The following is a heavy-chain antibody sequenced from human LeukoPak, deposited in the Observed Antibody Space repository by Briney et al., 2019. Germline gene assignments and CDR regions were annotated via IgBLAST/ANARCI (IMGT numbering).Heavy chain of an antibody. CDR1: GGSISSYY. Sequence: SETLSLTCTVSGGSISSYYWSWIRQPPGKGLEWIGYIYYSGNTNYNPSLKSRVTISVDTSKNQFSLKLSSVTAADTAVYYCARGHYNYYDSSGFEEYNWFDPWGQGTLVTVSS. CDR2: IYYSGNT. CDR3: ARGHYNYYDSSGFEEYNWFDP. D-gene: IGHD3-22*01. V-gene: IGHV4-59*01. J-gene: IGHJ5*02.